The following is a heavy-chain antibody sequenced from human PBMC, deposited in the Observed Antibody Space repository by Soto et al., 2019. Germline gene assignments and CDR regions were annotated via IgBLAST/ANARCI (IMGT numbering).Heavy chain of an antibody. V-gene: IGHV4-59*01. D-gene: IGHD3-9*01. CDR3: ATGNDLLNY. Sequence: SETLSLTCTVSGGSISRYYWSWVRQPPGKGLEWIGYIHYSGTTNYNPSLKSRVTISVDTSKNQFSLRLNSVTAADTAVYYCATGNDLLNYWGQGALVTVSS. J-gene: IGHJ4*02. CDR1: GGSISRYY. CDR2: IHYSGTT.